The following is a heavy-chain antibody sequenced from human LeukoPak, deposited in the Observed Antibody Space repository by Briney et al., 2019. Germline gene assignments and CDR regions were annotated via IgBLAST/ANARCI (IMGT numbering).Heavy chain of an antibody. V-gene: IGHV4-59*01. Sequence: SETLSLTCTVSGGSISSYYWSWIRQPPGKGLEWIGYIYYSGSTNYNPSLKSRVTISVDTSKNQFSLKLSSVTAADTAVYYCAREYSSSWAPGWFDPWGQGTLVTVSS. D-gene: IGHD6-13*01. CDR2: IYYSGST. CDR3: AREYSSSWAPGWFDP. J-gene: IGHJ5*02. CDR1: GGSISSYY.